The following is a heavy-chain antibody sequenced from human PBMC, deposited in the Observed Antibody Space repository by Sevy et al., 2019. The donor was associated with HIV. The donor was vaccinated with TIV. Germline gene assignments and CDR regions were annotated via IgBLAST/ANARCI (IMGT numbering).Heavy chain of an antibody. CDR2: ISSSSSYI. V-gene: IGHV3-21*01. CDR1: GFTFSSYS. J-gene: IGHJ4*02. Sequence: GGSLRLSCAASGFTFSSYSMNWVRQAPGKGLEWVSSISSSSSYIYYADSAKGRFTISRDNAKNSLYLQMNSLRAEDTAVYYCARVVGANVDYWGQGTLVTVSS. CDR3: ARVVGANVDY. D-gene: IGHD1-26*01.